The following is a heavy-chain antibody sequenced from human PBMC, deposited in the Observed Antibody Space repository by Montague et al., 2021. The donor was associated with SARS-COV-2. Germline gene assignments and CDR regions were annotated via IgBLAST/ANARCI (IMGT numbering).Heavy chain of an antibody. CDR1: GGSISTSNYH. D-gene: IGHD6-13*01. Sequence: SETLSLTCSVSGGSISTSNYHWGWIRQSPGKGQEWIGSVYYSGSTYYXPPLKSRVTLSVDTSKNQFSLKISSVTAADTAVYFCAGQSASSPFDHWGQGTMVTVSS. V-gene: IGHV4-39*01. CDR3: AGQSASSPFDH. J-gene: IGHJ4*02. CDR2: VYYSGST.